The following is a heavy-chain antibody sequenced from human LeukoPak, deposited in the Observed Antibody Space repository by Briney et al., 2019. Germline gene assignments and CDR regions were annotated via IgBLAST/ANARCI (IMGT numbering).Heavy chain of an antibody. CDR3: AGRGPFDY. Sequence: ASVKVSCKASGYTFATYDINWVRQAPGHGLEWMGWMNPNSGNTGYAQKFQGRVTMTRNTSISTAYMELSSLRSQDTAAFYCAGRGPFDYWGQGTLVTVSS. CDR1: GYTFATYD. CDR2: MNPNSGNT. J-gene: IGHJ4*02. V-gene: IGHV1-8*01.